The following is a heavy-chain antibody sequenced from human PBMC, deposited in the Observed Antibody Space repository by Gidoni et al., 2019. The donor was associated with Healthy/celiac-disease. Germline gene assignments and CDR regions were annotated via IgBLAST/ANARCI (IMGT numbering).Heavy chain of an antibody. J-gene: IGHJ6*02. V-gene: IGHV4-59*01. CDR1: GGSISSYY. D-gene: IGHD2-2*01. Sequence: QVQLQESGPGLVKPSETLSLTCTVSGGSISSYYWSWIRQPPGKGLEWIGYIYYSGSTNYNPSLKRRVTISVDTSKNQFSLKLSSVAAADTAVYYCARSSAAHYYYYYGMDVWGQGTTVTVSS. CDR2: IYYSGST. CDR3: ARSSAAHYYYYYGMDV.